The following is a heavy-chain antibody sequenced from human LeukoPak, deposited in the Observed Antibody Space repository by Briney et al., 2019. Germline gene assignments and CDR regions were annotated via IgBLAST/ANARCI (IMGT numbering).Heavy chain of an antibody. J-gene: IGHJ3*02. CDR3: ARERLQLDDAFDI. V-gene: IGHV4-39*07. D-gene: IGHD5-24*01. CDR2: IYYSGIT. Sequence: KTSETLSLTCNVSGGSISSSGYFWGWIRQPPGKGLEWIGSIYYSGITNYNPSLKSRVTISGDTSKNQFSLKLSSVTAADTAVYYCARERLQLDDAFDIWGQGTMVTVSS. CDR1: GGSISSSGYF.